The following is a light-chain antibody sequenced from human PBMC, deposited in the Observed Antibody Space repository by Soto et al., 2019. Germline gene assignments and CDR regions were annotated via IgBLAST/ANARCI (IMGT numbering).Light chain of an antibody. CDR3: CSYAGSSWV. V-gene: IGLV2-23*01. J-gene: IGLJ3*02. Sequence: ALTQPASVSGSPGQSITISCTGTSSDVGSYNLVSWYQQHPGKAPKLMIYEGSKRPSGVSNRFSGSKSGNTASLTISGLQAEDEADYYCCSYAGSSWVFGGGTKLTVL. CDR1: SSDVGSYNL. CDR2: EGS.